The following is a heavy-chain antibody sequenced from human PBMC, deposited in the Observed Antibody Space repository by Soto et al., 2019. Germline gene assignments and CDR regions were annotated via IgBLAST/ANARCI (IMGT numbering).Heavy chain of an antibody. J-gene: IGHJ5*02. CDR2: ISGSGGST. V-gene: IGHV3-23*01. Sequence: GGSLRLSCAASGFTFSSYAMSWVRQAPGKGLEWVSAISGSGGSTYYADSVKGRFTISRDNSKNTLYLQMNSLRAEDTAVYYCAKLALGQLWSKSNWFDPWGQGTLVTVSS. CDR3: AKLALGQLWSKSNWFDP. D-gene: IGHD5-18*01. CDR1: GFTFSSYA.